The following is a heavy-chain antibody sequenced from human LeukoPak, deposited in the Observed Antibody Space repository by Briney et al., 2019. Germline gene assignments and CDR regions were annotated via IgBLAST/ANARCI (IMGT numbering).Heavy chain of an antibody. V-gene: IGHV1-2*02. CDR2: INPNSGDT. D-gene: IGHD6-19*01. Sequence: ASVKVSCKASGYTFTAYYVHWVRQAPGQGLEWMGWINPNSGDTNYEQKFQGRITMTRDTSISTAYMELSRLRFDDTAVYFCARDPETSSGWYEGPFDYWGQGTLVTVSS. CDR3: ARDPETSSGWYEGPFDY. CDR1: GYTFTAYY. J-gene: IGHJ4*02.